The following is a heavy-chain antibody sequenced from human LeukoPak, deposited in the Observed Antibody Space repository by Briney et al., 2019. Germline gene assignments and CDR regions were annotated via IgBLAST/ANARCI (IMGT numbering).Heavy chain of an antibody. Sequence: VASVKVSCKASGFTFTSSVMQWVRQARGQRLEWIGWIVVGSGNTNYAQKFQERVTITRDKSTSTAYMELSSLRSVDTAVYYCAAGIGSRPEYFHYWGQGTLVTVSS. V-gene: IGHV1-58*02. D-gene: IGHD1-26*01. CDR1: GFTFTSSV. CDR3: AAGIGSRPEYFHY. CDR2: IVVGSGNT. J-gene: IGHJ1*01.